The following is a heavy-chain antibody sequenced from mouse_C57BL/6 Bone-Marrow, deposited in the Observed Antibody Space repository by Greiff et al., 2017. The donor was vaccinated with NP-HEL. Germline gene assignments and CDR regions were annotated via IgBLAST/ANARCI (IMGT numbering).Heavy chain of an antibody. CDR3: ARGRLTVYAMDY. CDR2: ISDGGSYT. CDR1: GFTFSSYA. D-gene: IGHD4-1*01. J-gene: IGHJ4*01. Sequence: DVMLVESGGGLVKPGGSLKLSCAASGFTFSSYAMSWVRQTPEKRLEWVATISDGGSYTYYPDNVKGRFTISRDNAKNHLYLQMSHLKSEDTAMYYCARGRLTVYAMDYWGQGTSVTVSS. V-gene: IGHV5-4*03.